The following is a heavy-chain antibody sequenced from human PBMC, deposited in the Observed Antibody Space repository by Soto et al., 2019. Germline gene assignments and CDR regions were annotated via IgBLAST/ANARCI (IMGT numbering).Heavy chain of an antibody. J-gene: IGHJ6*02. Sequence: PGESLKISCKGSGYSFTSYWISWVRQMPGKGLEWMGRIDPSDSYTNYSPSFQGHVTISADKSISTAYLQWSSLKAADTAMYYCARLTISDFWSGYTSVKYYYYGMDVWGQGTTVTVSS. CDR1: GYSFTSYW. CDR2: IDPSDSYT. CDR3: ARLTISDFWSGYTSVKYYYYGMDV. D-gene: IGHD3-3*01. V-gene: IGHV5-10-1*01.